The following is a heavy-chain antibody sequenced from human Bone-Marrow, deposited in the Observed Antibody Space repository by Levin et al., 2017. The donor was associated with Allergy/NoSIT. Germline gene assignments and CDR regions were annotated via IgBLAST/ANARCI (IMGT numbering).Heavy chain of an antibody. V-gene: IGHV1-69*04. CDR3: VKGKYCAAATCYTGFDS. D-gene: IGHD2-2*02. J-gene: IGHJ4*02. Sequence: SVKVSCKASGGTFTNYPFSWVRQASGQGLEWMGRIIPSLDITNYAQKFQGRVTITADKSSNTVYMELRNLGSEDTAMYYCVKGKYCAAATCYTGFDSWGQGALVTVSS. CDR1: GGTFTNYP. CDR2: IIPSLDIT.